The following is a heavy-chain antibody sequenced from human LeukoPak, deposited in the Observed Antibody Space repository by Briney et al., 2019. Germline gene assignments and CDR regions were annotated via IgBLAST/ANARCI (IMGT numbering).Heavy chain of an antibody. Sequence: GESLKISCKGSGYSFTSYWIGWVRQMPGKGLEWMGIIYPGDSDTRYSPSFQGQVTISADKSISTAYLQWSSLKASDTAMYYCARGYRRSESYWDLDYWGQGTLVTVSS. CDR3: ARGYRRSESYWDLDY. J-gene: IGHJ4*02. V-gene: IGHV5-51*01. CDR2: IYPGDSDT. CDR1: GYSFTSYW. D-gene: IGHD3-10*01.